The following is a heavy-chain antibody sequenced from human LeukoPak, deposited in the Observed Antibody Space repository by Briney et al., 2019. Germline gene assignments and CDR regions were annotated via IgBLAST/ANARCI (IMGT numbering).Heavy chain of an antibody. J-gene: IGHJ6*03. CDR3: ARARGDYGSGSHFPYYYYYMDV. Sequence: SETLSLTCTVSGGSISSYYWSWIRQPPGKGLEWIGYIYYSGSTNYNPSLKSRVTISVDTSKNQFSLKLSSVTAADTAVYYCARARGDYGSGSHFPYYYYYMDVWGKGTTVTVSS. CDR2: IYYSGST. D-gene: IGHD3-10*01. V-gene: IGHV4-59*01. CDR1: GGSISSYY.